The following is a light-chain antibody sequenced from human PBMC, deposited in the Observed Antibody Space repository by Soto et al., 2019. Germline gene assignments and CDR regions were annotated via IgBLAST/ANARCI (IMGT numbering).Light chain of an antibody. CDR3: QHYNSYSEA. J-gene: IGKJ1*01. CDR1: QSVDKD. V-gene: IGKV3-15*01. CDR2: DAS. Sequence: EIVMTQSPATLSVSPGEGATLSCRPSQSVDKDLAWYRQKPGQAPSLLVYDASTRATGVPARFSGSGSGTEFTLTISSLQPDDFATYYCQHYNSYSEAFGQGTKVDI.